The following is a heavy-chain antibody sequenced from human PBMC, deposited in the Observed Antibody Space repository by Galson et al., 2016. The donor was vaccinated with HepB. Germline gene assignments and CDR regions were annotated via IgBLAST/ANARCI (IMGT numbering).Heavy chain of an antibody. CDR1: GYSFTNFY. CDR2: INPSDGSR. CDR3: ARDYRTISRRSNWIEP. J-gene: IGHJ5*02. Sequence: SVKVSCKASGYSFTNFYMHWVRQAPGQGLEWMGKINPSDGSRRYAQKFQGRVTMTRDTSTRTVYMEMRGLMSEDTAVYYCARDYRTISRRSNWIEPLGQGTLVTVSS. V-gene: IGHV1-46*01. D-gene: IGHD3-3*01.